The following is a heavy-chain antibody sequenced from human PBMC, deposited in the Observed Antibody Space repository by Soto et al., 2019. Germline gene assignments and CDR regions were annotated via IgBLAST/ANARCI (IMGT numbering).Heavy chain of an antibody. D-gene: IGHD4-17*01. CDR1: GGSISSYY. J-gene: IGHJ2*01. V-gene: IGHV4-59*08. CDR2: IYYSGST. CDR3: ARRPSTTVTYWYFDL. Sequence: QVQLQESGPGLVKPSETLSLTCTVSGGSISSYYWSWIRQPPGKGLEWIGYIYYSGSTNYNPSLKSRVTVSVDTSKNQFSLKLSSVTAADTAVYYCARRPSTTVTYWYFDLWGRGTLVTVSS.